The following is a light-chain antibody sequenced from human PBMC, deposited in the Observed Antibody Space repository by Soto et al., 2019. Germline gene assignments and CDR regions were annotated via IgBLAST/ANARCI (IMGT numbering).Light chain of an antibody. CDR3: QQYENYWT. J-gene: IGKJ1*01. Sequence: DIQMAQSPPTLSASVGDRVTITSRASQPISSCLAWYVLKAGKAPKLLIYDASTLESEVPSRFSGSGSGTEFTLSISSLQPEDFGVYYCQQYENYWTFGQGTKV. CDR1: QPISSC. CDR2: DAS. V-gene: IGKV1-5*01.